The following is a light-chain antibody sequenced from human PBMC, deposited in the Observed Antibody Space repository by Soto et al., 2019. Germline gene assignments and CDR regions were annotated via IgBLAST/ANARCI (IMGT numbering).Light chain of an antibody. CDR1: QSISSW. J-gene: IGKJ1*01. Sequence: DIGMTKSPSTLSAAVGDRVTITCRASQSISSWLAWYQQKPGKAPKLLIYDASSLESGVPSSFSGSGSGTEFTLTISRLKPGDFAPHSCQQYNTHWTFGPGTRVDI. V-gene: IGKV1-5*01. CDR3: QQYNTHWT. CDR2: DAS.